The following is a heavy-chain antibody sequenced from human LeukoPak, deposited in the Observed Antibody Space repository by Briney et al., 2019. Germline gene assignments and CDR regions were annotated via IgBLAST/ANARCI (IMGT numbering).Heavy chain of an antibody. Sequence: SETLSLTCAVSGGSISSTNWWSWVRQPPGKGLEWIGEIYRSGTTNYKPSLKSRVTISLDKSRNHFSLKLSPVTAADTAVYYCAREGFIGYYYYYMDVWGKGTTVTISS. D-gene: IGHD1-26*01. CDR1: GGSISSTNW. V-gene: IGHV4-4*02. CDR3: AREGFIGYYYYYMDV. CDR2: IYRSGTT. J-gene: IGHJ6*03.